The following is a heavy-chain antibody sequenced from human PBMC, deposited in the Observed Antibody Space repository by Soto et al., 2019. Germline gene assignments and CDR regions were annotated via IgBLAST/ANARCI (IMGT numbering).Heavy chain of an antibody. CDR3: ARDLLTIAVAGTMGDY. J-gene: IGHJ4*02. CDR1: GFTFSSYS. CDR2: ISSSSSYI. V-gene: IGHV3-21*01. Sequence: PGGSLRLSCAASGFTFSSYSMNWVRQAPGKGLEWVSSISSSSSYIYYADSVKGRFTISRDNAKNSLYLQMNSLRAEDTAVYYCARDLLTIAVAGTMGDYWGQGTLVTVSS. D-gene: IGHD6-19*01.